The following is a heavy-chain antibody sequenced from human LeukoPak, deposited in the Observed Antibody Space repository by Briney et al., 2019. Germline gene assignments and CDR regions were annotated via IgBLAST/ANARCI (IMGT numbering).Heavy chain of an antibody. CDR1: GFTFSSYG. Sequence: GGSLRLSCAASGFTFSSYGMHWVRQAPGKGLEWVAFIRYDGSNKYYADSVKGRFTISRDNAKNSLYLQMNSLRAEDTAVYYCARDRARYFDYWGQGTLVTVSS. CDR3: ARDRARYFDY. V-gene: IGHV3-30*02. J-gene: IGHJ4*02. CDR2: IRYDGSNK.